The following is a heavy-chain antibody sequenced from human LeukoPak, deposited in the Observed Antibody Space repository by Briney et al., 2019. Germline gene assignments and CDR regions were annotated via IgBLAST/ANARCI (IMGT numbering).Heavy chain of an antibody. Sequence: SETLSLTCTVSGGSISTYYWSWIRQPAGKGLEWIGRVYPSGSTTYNPSLKSRVTMPLDTSKNQMSLKLRSVTAADTAVYFSALGGHTYGRDFWGQGTLVTVSS. V-gene: IGHV4-4*07. CDR1: GGSISTYY. CDR3: ALGGHTYGRDF. J-gene: IGHJ4*02. CDR2: VYPSGST. D-gene: IGHD5-18*01.